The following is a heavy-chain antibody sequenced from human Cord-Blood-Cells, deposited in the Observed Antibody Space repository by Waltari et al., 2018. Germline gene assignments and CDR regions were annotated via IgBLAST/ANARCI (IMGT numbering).Heavy chain of an antibody. CDR3: ARSYSSSWYVWFDP. CDR1: GYTFTSYD. Sequence: QVQLVQSGAEVKKPGASVKVSCKASGYTFTSYDINWVRQATGQGLEWMGWMNPNSGNTGDAQKFQGRVTMTRNTSISTAYMELSSLRSEDTAVYYCARSYSSSWYVWFDPWGQGTLVTVSS. J-gene: IGHJ5*02. D-gene: IGHD6-13*01. CDR2: MNPNSGNT. V-gene: IGHV1-8*01.